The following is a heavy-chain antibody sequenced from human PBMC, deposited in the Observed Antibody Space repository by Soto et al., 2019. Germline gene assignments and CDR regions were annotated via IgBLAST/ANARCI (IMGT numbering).Heavy chain of an antibody. Sequence: VQLLESGGGLVQPGGSLRLSCAASGFTFSNYAMSWVRQAPGKGLEWVSGIGGGGDDTYYADSVKGRFIISRDNSKNNVDLQMKRLKAGGTAWDLRSRVWRPQECKCPIFDYWGQGTLVTVSS. CDR2: IGGGGDDT. CDR3: SRVWRPQECKCPIFDY. CDR1: GFTFSNYA. V-gene: IGHV3-23*01. J-gene: IGHJ4*02. D-gene: IGHD3-3*01.